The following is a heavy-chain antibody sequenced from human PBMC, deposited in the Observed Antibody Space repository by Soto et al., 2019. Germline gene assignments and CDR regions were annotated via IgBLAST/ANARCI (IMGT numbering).Heavy chain of an antibody. CDR2: ISSSSSYI. CDR3: ARDRSSDSSGYWANWFDP. Sequence: GESLKISCAASGLTFRSYWMHWVRQAPGKGLEWVSSISSSSSYIYYADSVKGRFTISRDNAKNSLYLQMNSLRAEDTAVYYWARDRSSDSSGYWANWFDPWGQGTLVTVSS. J-gene: IGHJ5*02. D-gene: IGHD3-22*01. CDR1: GLTFRSYW. V-gene: IGHV3-21*01.